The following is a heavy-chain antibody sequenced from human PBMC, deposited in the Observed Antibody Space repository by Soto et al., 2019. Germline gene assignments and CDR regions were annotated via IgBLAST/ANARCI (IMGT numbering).Heavy chain of an antibody. V-gene: IGHV1-69*06. CDR1: GGTFSSYA. Sequence: ASVKVSCKASGGTFSSYAISWVRQAPGQGLEWMGGIIPIFGTANYAQKFQGRVTITADKSTSTAYMELSSLRAEDTAVYYCARVAPYYYDSSGYRAFDIWGQGTMVTVSS. CDR2: IIPIFGTA. J-gene: IGHJ3*02. D-gene: IGHD3-22*01. CDR3: ARVAPYYYDSSGYRAFDI.